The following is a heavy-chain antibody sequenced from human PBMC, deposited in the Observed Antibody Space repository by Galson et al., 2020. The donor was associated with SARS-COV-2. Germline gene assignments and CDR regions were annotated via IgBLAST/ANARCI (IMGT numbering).Heavy chain of an antibody. D-gene: IGHD6-6*01. Sequence: GGSLRLSCAASGFIFSDSPMHWVRQASGKGLEWVGRIRSRTNNYATTYAASVKGRFTISRDDSKNTAFLQMNILKIEDTAVYYCTRVPPNSNSFWDAFDIWGHGTMVTVSS. CDR1: GFIFSDSP. CDR2: IRSRTNNYAT. J-gene: IGHJ3*02. CDR3: TRVPPNSNSFWDAFDI. V-gene: IGHV3-73*01.